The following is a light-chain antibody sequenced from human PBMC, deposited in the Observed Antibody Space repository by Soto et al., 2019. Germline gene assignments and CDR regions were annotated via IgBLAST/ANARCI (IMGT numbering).Light chain of an antibody. V-gene: IGLV3-21*02. J-gene: IGLJ1*01. CDR2: DNS. Sequence: SYELTQPPSVSVAPGQTARITCGGSNIGSKSVHWYQQKQGQAPMMVVCDNSDRPSGIPERFSGSNSANTATLTISRVEAGDEADYYCHVWDSGSAHHVFGTGTKLTVL. CDR1: NIGSKS. CDR3: HVWDSGSAHHV.